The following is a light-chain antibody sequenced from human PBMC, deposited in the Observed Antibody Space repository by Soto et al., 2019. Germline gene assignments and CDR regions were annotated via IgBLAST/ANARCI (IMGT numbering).Light chain of an antibody. Sequence: DIQMTQSPSSLSASVGDRVTITCRASQSISSYLNWYQEKPGKAPKLLIYAASNLESGVPSRFSGSGSGTDFTLTISSLQPEDFATYYCQQSYSTPPAYTFGQGTKLEIK. CDR3: QQSYSTPPAYT. CDR2: AAS. V-gene: IGKV1-39*01. J-gene: IGKJ2*01. CDR1: QSISSY.